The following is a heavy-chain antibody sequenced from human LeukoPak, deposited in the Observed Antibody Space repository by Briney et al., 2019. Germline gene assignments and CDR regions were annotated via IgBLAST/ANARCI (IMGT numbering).Heavy chain of an antibody. J-gene: IGHJ5*02. Sequence: GASVKVSCKASGGTFSSYAISWVRQAPGQGLEWMGGIIPIFGTANYAQKFQGRVTITADKSTSTAYMELSSLRSEDTAVYYCARAPHYGSGSYPRSGSWFDPWGQGTLVTVSS. V-gene: IGHV1-69*06. CDR1: GGTFSSYA. CDR2: IIPIFGTA. CDR3: ARAPHYGSGSYPRSGSWFDP. D-gene: IGHD3-10*01.